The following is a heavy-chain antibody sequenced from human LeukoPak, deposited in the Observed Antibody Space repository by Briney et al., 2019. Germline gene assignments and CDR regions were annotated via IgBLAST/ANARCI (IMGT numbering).Heavy chain of an antibody. J-gene: IGHJ4*02. Sequence: SGGSLRLSCAASGFTFSSYGMSWVRQAPGKGLEWVSAISGSGGSTYYADSVKGQFTISRDNSKNTLYLQMNSLRAEDTAVYYCAKLHGKYYFDYWGQGTLVTVSS. CDR3: AKLHGKYYFDY. CDR2: ISGSGGST. V-gene: IGHV3-23*01. CDR1: GFTFSSYG.